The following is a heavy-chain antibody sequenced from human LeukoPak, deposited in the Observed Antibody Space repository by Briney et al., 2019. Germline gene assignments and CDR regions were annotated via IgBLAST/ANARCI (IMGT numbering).Heavy chain of an antibody. J-gene: IGHJ4*02. CDR3: ARTYSGSSEWYFDY. CDR1: GYTFTGYY. Sequence: ASVKVPCKASGYTFTGYYMHWVRQAPGQGLGWMGRINPNSGGTNYAQKFQGRATMTRDTSISTAYMELSRLRSDDTAVYYCARTYSGSSEWYFDYWGQGTLVTVSS. D-gene: IGHD1-26*01. V-gene: IGHV1-2*06. CDR2: INPNSGGT.